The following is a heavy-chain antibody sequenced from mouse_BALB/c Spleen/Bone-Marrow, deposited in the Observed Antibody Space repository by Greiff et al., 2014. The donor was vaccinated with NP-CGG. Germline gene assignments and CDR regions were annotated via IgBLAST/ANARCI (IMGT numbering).Heavy chain of an antibody. CDR3: ARSAYYGSSYNAMDY. CDR1: GYAFSSSW. Sequence: VNVVESGPELVKPGASVKISCTGSGYAFSSSWMNWVKQRPGQGLEWIGRIYPGDGDTNSNGRFKGKATLTADRSSNTAYMQLSSLPSVDSAVYFCARSAYYGSSYNAMDYWGQGTSVTVSS. CDR2: IYPGDGDT. V-gene: IGHV1-82*01. D-gene: IGHD1-1*01. J-gene: IGHJ4*01.